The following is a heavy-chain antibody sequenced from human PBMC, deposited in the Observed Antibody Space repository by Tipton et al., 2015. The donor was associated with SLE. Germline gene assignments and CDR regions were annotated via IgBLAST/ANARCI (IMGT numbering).Heavy chain of an antibody. CDR1: GVSITSHS. CDR3: ARWYSRSSYFFDF. J-gene: IGHJ4*02. Sequence: TLSLTCTVSGVSITSHSWSWIRQPPGKGLEWIGYIFYGGHTDYNPSLESRVSISMNTSQNQFSLRLTSVTAADTAVYFCARWYSRSSYFFDFWGQGMLVTVSS. V-gene: IGHV4-59*11. CDR2: IFYGGHT. D-gene: IGHD6-6*01.